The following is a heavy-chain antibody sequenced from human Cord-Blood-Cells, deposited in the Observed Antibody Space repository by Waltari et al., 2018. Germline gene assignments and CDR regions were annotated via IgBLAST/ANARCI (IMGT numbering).Heavy chain of an antibody. J-gene: IGHJ4*02. D-gene: IGHD7-27*01. V-gene: IGHV1-2*02. CDR2: HNPNSGGT. Sequence: QLQLVQSGAEVKKPGASVKVSCKASVYTFTGHYMHWVRQAPGQGLEWRSWHNPNSGGTNYAQKFQGRGTMTRDTSISTAYMELSRLRSDDTAVYYCARANWGHWGYYFDYWGQGTLVTVSS. CDR3: ARANWGHWGYYFDY. CDR1: VYTFTGHY.